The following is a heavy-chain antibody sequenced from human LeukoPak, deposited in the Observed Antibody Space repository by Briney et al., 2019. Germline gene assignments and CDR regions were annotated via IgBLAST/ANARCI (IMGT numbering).Heavy chain of an antibody. J-gene: IGHJ5*02. CDR1: GGSFSGYY. Sequence: SETLSLTCAVYGGSFSGYYWSWIRQPPGKGLEWIGEINHSGSTNYNPSLKSRVTISVDTSKNQFSLKLSSVTAADTAVYYCASTLGEPYDTINWFDPWGQGTLVTVSS. CDR3: ASTLGEPYDTINWFDP. D-gene: IGHD3-9*01. CDR2: INHSGST. V-gene: IGHV4-34*01.